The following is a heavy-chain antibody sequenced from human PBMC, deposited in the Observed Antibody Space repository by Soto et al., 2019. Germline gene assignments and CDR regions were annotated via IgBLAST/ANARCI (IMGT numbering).Heavy chain of an antibody. V-gene: IGHV1-46*01. CDR2: INPTGSMT. Sequence: ASVKVYCKASGYSFITSYYMHWVRQAPGQGLEWMGIINPTGSMTKYSQRFQGRLTMTRDTSTSTDYMELATLTSEDTAVYFCARDTGYDHDAFDIWGQGTMVTVSS. J-gene: IGHJ3*02. CDR3: ARDTGYDHDAFDI. D-gene: IGHD5-12*01. CDR1: GYSFITSYY.